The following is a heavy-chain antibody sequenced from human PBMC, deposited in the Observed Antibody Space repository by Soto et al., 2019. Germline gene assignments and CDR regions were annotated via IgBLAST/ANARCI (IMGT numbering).Heavy chain of an antibody. D-gene: IGHD2-2*01. CDR2: IYYSGST. CDR3: ARAIVVVPAAMPVCAFDI. V-gene: IGHV4-31*03. J-gene: IGHJ3*02. Sequence: SETLSLSCTVSGGSISSGGYYWSWIRQHPGKGLEWIGYIYYSGSTYYNPSLKSRVTISVDTSKNQFSLKLSSVTAADTAVYYCARAIVVVPAAMPVCAFDIWGQGTMVTVSS. CDR1: GGSISSGGYY.